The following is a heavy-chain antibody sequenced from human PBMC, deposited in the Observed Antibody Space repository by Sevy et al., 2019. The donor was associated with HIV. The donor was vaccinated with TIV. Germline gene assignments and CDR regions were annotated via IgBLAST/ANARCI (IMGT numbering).Heavy chain of an antibody. CDR3: ARHQLCVSATGFDY. J-gene: IGHJ4*02. Sequence: GGSLRLSCAASGFTFSNYNMDWVRQAPGKGLEWVSYINFSSNTIYYADSVKGRFTISRDNAKKSLYLQMNSLRAEDTAVYYCARHQLCVSATGFDYWGQGTLVTVSS. CDR1: GFTFSNYN. CDR2: INFSSNTI. V-gene: IGHV3-48*01. D-gene: IGHD6-13*01.